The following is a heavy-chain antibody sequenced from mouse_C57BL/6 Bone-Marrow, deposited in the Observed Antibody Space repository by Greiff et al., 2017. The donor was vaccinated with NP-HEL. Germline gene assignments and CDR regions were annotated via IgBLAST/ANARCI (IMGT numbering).Heavy chain of an antibody. J-gene: IGHJ1*03. Sequence: EVKLVESEGGLVQPGSSMKLSCTASGFTFSDYYMAWVRQVPEKGLEWVANINYDGSSTYYLDSLKSRFIISRDNAKNILYLQMSSLKSEDTATYYCARDYGSSYPFDVWGTGTTVTVSS. V-gene: IGHV5-16*01. CDR3: ARDYGSSYPFDV. CDR2: INYDGSST. CDR1: GFTFSDYY. D-gene: IGHD1-1*01.